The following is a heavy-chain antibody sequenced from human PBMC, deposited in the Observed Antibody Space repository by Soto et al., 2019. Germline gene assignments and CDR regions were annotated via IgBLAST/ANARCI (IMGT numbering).Heavy chain of an antibody. J-gene: IGHJ2*01. CDR2: ISSGGGST. CDR1: GLTFSSYA. V-gene: IGHV3-23*01. CDR3: AKMPPASDYYAVTGYQGYFDL. Sequence: EVQLLESGGGLVQPGGSLRLSCAASGLTFSSYAMSWVRQAPGKGLEWVSGISSGGGSTYYADSVKGRFTVSRDKSKNTLFLQMNSLRAEDTALYYCAKMPPASDYYAVTGYQGYFDLWGRGTLVTVSS. D-gene: IGHD3-10*01.